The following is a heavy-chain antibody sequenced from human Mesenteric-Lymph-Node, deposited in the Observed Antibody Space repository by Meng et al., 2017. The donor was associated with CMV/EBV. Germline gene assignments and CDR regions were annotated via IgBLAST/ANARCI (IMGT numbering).Heavy chain of an antibody. V-gene: IGHV3-48*04. CDR2: ISSSGANI. D-gene: IGHD5-18*01. J-gene: IGHJ4*02. CDR1: GFTFSSYA. Sequence: GGSLRLSCAASGFTFSSYAMSWIRQAPGKGLEWVSYISSSGANIYYSDSVKGRFTISRDNAKNSLYLQMSSLRAEDTAVYYCARVTAPYYFDYWGQGTLVTVSS. CDR3: ARVTAPYYFDY.